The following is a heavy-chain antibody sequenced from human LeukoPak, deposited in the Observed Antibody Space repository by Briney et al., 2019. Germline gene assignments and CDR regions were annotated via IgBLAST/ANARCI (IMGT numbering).Heavy chain of an antibody. CDR3: ARHYYDSSGYQSSYAFDL. D-gene: IGHD3-22*01. CDR1: GGSISSYY. CDR2: IYYSGST. V-gene: IGHV4-59*08. J-gene: IGHJ3*01. Sequence: SETLSLTCTVSGGSISSYYWSWIRQPPGKGLELIGYIYYSGSTNYNPSLKSRATISVDTSNNHFFLELSSVTAEDTAVYYCARHYYDSSGYQSSYAFDLWGQGTMVTVCS.